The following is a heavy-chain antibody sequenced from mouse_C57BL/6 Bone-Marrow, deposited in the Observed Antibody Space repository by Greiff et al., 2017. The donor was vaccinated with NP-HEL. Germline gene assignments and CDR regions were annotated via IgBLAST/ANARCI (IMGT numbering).Heavy chain of an antibody. V-gene: IGHV1-55*01. J-gene: IGHJ3*01. CDR1: SYTFTSYW. CDR3: ARGARTH. CDR2: IYPGSGST. Sequence: QVHVKQSGAELVKPGASVKMSCKASSYTFTSYWITWVKQRPGQGLEWIGDIYPGSGSTNYNEKFKSKATLTVDTSSSTAYMQLSSLTSEDSAVYYCARGARTHWGQGTLVTVSA.